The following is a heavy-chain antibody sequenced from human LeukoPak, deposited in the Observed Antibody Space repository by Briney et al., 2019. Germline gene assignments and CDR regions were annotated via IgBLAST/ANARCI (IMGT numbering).Heavy chain of an antibody. CDR3: ARGSSFYSTYYYYYGMDV. D-gene: IGHD6-13*01. CDR1: GGSISSYY. CDR2: IYYSGST. J-gene: IGHJ6*02. Sequence: SETLSLTCTVSGGSISSYYWSWIRQPPGKGLEWIGYIYYSGSTNYNPSLKSRVTISVDTSKNQFSLKLSSVTAADAAVYYCARGSSFYSTYYYYYGMDVWGQGTTATVSS. V-gene: IGHV4-59*01.